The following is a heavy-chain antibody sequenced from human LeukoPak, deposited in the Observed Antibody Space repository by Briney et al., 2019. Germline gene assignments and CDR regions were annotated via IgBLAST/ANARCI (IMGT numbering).Heavy chain of an antibody. Sequence: PSQTLSLTCTVSGGSMSSGDYYWSWIRQPPGKGLEWIGYIYYSGSTYYNPSLKSRVTISVDTSKNQFPLKLSSVTAADTAVYYCARVITMVRGVIITGGWFDPWGQGTLVTVSS. CDR3: ARVITMVRGVIITGGWFDP. D-gene: IGHD3-10*01. CDR1: GGSMSSGDYY. J-gene: IGHJ5*02. CDR2: IYYSGST. V-gene: IGHV4-30-4*01.